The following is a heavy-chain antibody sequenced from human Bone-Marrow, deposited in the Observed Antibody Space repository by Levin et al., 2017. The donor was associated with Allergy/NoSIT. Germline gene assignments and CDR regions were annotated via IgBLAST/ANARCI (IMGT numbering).Heavy chain of an antibody. CDR1: GFTFTNHG. CDR2: IRNSDGTT. Sequence: GGSLRLLCTASGFTFTNHGMAWVRQAPGEGLEWVSSIRNSDGTTYYADSVKGRFTISRDNSKNTLHLQMNSLRVEDTATYYCARGLAAADVSVFDYWGQGTLVTVSS. V-gene: IGHV3-23*01. CDR3: ARGLAAADVSVFDY. J-gene: IGHJ4*02. D-gene: IGHD6-25*01.